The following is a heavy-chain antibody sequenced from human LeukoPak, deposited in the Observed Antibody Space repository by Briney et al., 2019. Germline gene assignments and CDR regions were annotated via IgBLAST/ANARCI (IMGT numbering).Heavy chain of an antibody. D-gene: IGHD3-3*01. Sequence: GGSLRLSCAASGFTVSSNYMSWVRQAPGKGLEWVSVIYSGGSTYYADSVKGRFTISRDNSKNTLYLQVNSLRAEDTAVYYCASAQRYYDFWSGSWDSYYFDYWGQGTLVTVSS. CDR1: GFTVSSNY. J-gene: IGHJ4*02. V-gene: IGHV3-53*01. CDR3: ASAQRYYDFWSGSWDSYYFDY. CDR2: IYSGGST.